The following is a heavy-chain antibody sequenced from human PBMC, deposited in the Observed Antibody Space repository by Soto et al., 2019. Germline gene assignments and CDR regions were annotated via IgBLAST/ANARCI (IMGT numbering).Heavy chain of an antibody. CDR3: ARDEGRPYYFDY. Sequence: QVQLVESGGGVVQPGRSLRLSCAASGFTFSSYGMHWVRQAPGKGLEWVAVIWYDGSNKYYADSVKGRFTISRDNSKNTLYLQMNSLRAEDTAVYYCARDEGRPYYFDYWGQGTLVTVSS. V-gene: IGHV3-33*01. CDR2: IWYDGSNK. CDR1: GFTFSSYG. J-gene: IGHJ4*02.